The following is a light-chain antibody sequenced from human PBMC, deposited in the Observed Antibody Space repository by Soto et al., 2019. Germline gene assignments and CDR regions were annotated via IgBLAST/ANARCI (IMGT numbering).Light chain of an antibody. Sequence: EIVLTQSPGTLSLSPGERATLSCRASQSVSSNYLAWYQKEPGQAPRLLIYGASRGAAGIPDRFSGSGSGTDFTLTINRLEPEDFAVYFCQQYGRSPMFTFGQGTKLEIK. V-gene: IGKV3-20*01. CDR2: GAS. CDR1: QSVSSNY. CDR3: QQYGRSPMFT. J-gene: IGKJ2*01.